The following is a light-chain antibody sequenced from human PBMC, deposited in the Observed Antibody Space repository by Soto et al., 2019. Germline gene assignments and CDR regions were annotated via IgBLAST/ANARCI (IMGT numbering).Light chain of an antibody. CDR1: ESVDIY. CDR3: QQRRNWPPLT. V-gene: IGKV3-11*01. J-gene: IGKJ4*01. Sequence: ETVLTQSPATLSLSPGETATLSCRASESVDIYLAWYQQKPGQAPRLLIYHSSNRATGIPARFSGSGSGTDFTLTLTSLEPEDSAVYYCQQRRNWPPLTFGGGTRVEI. CDR2: HSS.